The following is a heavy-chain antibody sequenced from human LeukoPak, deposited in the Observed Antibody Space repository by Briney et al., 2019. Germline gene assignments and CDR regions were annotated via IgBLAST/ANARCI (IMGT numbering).Heavy chain of an antibody. Sequence: GGSLRLSCAASGFTFSSYSMNWVRQAPGKGLEWVSSISSSSSYIYYADSVKGGFTISRDNAKNSLYLQMNSLRAEDTAVYYCARDPFGSGGLRWGQGTLVTVSS. V-gene: IGHV3-21*01. CDR3: ARDPFGSGGLR. D-gene: IGHD3-3*01. J-gene: IGHJ4*02. CDR2: ISSSSSYI. CDR1: GFTFSSYS.